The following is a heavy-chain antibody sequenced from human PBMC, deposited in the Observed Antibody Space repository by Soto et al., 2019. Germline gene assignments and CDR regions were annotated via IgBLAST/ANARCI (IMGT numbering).Heavy chain of an antibody. V-gene: IGHV4-39*01. D-gene: IGHD4-17*01. CDR3: ARRRHDYGDYWFDY. CDR2: IYYSGST. CDR1: GGSISSSSYY. J-gene: IGHJ4*02. Sequence: PSETLSLTCTVSGGSISSSSYYWGWIRQPPGKGLEWIGSIYYSGSTYYNPSLKSRVTISVDTSKNQFSLKLSSVTAADTAVYYCARRRHDYGDYWFDYWGQGTLVTVSS.